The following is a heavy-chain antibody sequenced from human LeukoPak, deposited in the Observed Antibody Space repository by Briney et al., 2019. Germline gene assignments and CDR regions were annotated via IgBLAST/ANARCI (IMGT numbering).Heavy chain of an antibody. Sequence: ASVKVSCKASGYTFTDYYMHWVRQAPGQGLEWMGWNNLKNGDTKYAQKFQGRVTMTRDTSVSTAYMEVNRLTFDDTAVYFCAREGSHSNLAAFDIWGQGTMVTVSS. J-gene: IGHJ3*02. CDR3: AREGSHSNLAAFDI. CDR2: NNLKNGDT. CDR1: GYTFTDYY. V-gene: IGHV1-2*02. D-gene: IGHD4-11*01.